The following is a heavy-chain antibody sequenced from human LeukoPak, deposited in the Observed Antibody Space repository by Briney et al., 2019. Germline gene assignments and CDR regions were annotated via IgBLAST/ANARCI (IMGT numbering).Heavy chain of an antibody. CDR1: GFTFSIYG. CDR3: AKARDIVVVPAGVDY. J-gene: IGHJ4*02. Sequence: PGGSLRLSCAASGFTFSIYGMNWVRQAPGKGLEWVSGISPGADITYYVDSVKGRFTISRDNSKNTLYLQMNSLRAEDTAVYYCAKARDIVVVPAGVDYWGQGTLVTVSS. D-gene: IGHD2-2*01. V-gene: IGHV3-23*01. CDR2: ISPGADIT.